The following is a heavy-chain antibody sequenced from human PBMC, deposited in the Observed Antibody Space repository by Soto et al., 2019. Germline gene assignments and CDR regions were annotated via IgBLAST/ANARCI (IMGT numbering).Heavy chain of an antibody. V-gene: IGHV5-10-1*01. J-gene: IGHJ4*02. CDR2: IDPSDSQT. CDR3: ARQIYDSDTGPNFQYYFDS. Sequence: PRESLKISCTCSGYSFSGYWITWVRQKPGKGLEWMGRIDPSDSQTYYSPSFRGHVTISATKSITTVFLQWSSLRASDTAMYYCARQIYDSDTGPNFQYYFDSWGQGTPVTVSS. D-gene: IGHD3-22*01. CDR1: GYSFSGYW.